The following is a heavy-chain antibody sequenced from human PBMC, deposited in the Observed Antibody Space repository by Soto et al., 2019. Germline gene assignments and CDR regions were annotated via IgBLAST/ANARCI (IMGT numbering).Heavy chain of an antibody. V-gene: IGHV4-59*08. CDR1: GGSISSYY. Sequence: QVQLQESGPGLVKPSETLSLTCTVSGGSISSYYWSWIRQPPGKGLEWIGYIYYSGSTNYNPSLRSRVTISVDTSKNQFSLKLSSVTAADTAVYYCARHLPPSWSAYNWFDPWGQGTLVTVSS. CDR2: IYYSGST. CDR3: ARHLPPSWSAYNWFDP. J-gene: IGHJ5*02. D-gene: IGHD6-13*01.